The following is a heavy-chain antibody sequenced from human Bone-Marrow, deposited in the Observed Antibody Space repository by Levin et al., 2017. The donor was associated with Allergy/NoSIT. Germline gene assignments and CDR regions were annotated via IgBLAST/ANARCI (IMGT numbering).Heavy chain of an antibody. V-gene: IGHV2-5*02. CDR2: IYWDDDK. Sequence: SGPTLVKPTQTLTLTCTVSGLSLSTSRVGVGWIRQPPGKALEWLALIYWDDDKRYSPSLKSRLTITKDTSKNQVVLTMSNMDPVDTATSYCAHGTYYDSNGSHPPFDHWGQGTLVTVSS. CDR1: GLSLSTSRVG. D-gene: IGHD3-22*01. J-gene: IGHJ4*02. CDR3: AHGTYYDSNGSHPPFDH.